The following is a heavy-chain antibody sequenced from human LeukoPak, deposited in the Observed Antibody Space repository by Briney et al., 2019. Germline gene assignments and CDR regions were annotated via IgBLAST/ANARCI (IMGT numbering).Heavy chain of an antibody. V-gene: IGHV3-66*01. CDR1: RFTVSSNY. J-gene: IGHJ4*02. CDR2: VYSGGST. CDR3: ATADSGSYYSGFDY. Sequence: PGGSPRLSCAASRFTVSSNYMSWVRQAPGKGLEWVSVVYSGGSTHYADSVKGRFTISRDNSKNTLYLHMNSLRAEDTAVYYCATADSGSYYSGFDYWGQGTLVTVSS. D-gene: IGHD1-26*01.